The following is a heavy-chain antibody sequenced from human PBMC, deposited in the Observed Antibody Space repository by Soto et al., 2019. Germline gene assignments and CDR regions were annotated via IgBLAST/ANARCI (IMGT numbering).Heavy chain of an antibody. J-gene: IGHJ1*01. CDR3: ARVAWTTAEYFQH. Sequence: GGSLRLSCAASGFTFSSYSMNWVRKAPGKGLEWVSYISSSSSTIYYADSVKGRFTISRDNAKNSLYLQMNSLRDEDTAVYYCARVAWTTAEYFQHWGQGTLVTVSS. CDR1: GFTFSSYS. V-gene: IGHV3-48*02. CDR2: ISSSSSTI. D-gene: IGHD5-12*01.